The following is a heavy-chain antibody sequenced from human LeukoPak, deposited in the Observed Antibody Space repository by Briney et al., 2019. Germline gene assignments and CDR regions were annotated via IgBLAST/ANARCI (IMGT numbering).Heavy chain of an antibody. Sequence: GASVKVSFKASGGTFSSYAISWVRQAPGQGLEWMGGIIPIFGTANYAQKFQGRVTITADESTSTAYMELSSLRSEDTAVYYCARVPMSSSWFFDYWGQGTLVTVSS. V-gene: IGHV1-69*01. CDR3: ARVPMSSSWFFDY. CDR1: GGTFSSYA. CDR2: IIPIFGTA. D-gene: IGHD6-13*01. J-gene: IGHJ4*02.